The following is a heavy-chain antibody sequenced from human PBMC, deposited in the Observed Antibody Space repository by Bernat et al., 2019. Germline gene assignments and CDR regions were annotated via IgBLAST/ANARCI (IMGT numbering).Heavy chain of an antibody. J-gene: IGHJ4*02. D-gene: IGHD3-3*01. CDR1: GFSFNTYN. CDR3: ARMAGTFWAPNDY. V-gene: IGHV3-48*01. Sequence: EVQLVESGGGLVQPGGSLRLSCAASGFSFNTYNMNWVRQAPGKGLEWVSYISNGGATVQYADSVKGRFTISRDNAKNSLYLQMNSLTADDTAVYYCARMAGTFWAPNDYWGPGTLVAVSS. CDR2: ISNGGATV.